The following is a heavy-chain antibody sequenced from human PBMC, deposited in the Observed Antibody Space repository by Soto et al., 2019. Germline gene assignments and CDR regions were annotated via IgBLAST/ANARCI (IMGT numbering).Heavy chain of an antibody. CDR2: IFPIFGTA. CDR3: AIVTLRALRVGWFHP. CDR1: GGTFSSYA. D-gene: IGHD2-2*01. J-gene: IGHJ5*02. V-gene: IGHV1-69*13. Sequence: AVKVSCKASGGTFSSYAISWVRQAPEQGLEWMGGIFPIFGTANYAQKFQGRVTITADESTSTAYMELSSLRSEDTAVYYCAIVTLRALRVGWFHPRGQSTLVTVSS.